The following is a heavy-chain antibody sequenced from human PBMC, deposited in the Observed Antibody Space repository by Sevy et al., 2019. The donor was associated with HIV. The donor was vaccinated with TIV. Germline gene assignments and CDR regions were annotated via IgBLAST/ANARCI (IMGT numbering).Heavy chain of an antibody. J-gene: IGHJ4*02. CDR2: INHSGST. CDR1: GGSFSGYY. V-gene: IGHV4-34*01. Sequence: SETLSLTCAVYGGSFSGYYWSWIRQPPGKGLECIGEINHSGSTNYNPSLKSRVTISVDTSKNQFSLKLSSVTAADTAVYYCARGRTLPATVTTPYYFDYWGQGTLVTVSS. CDR3: ARGRTLPATVTTPYYFDY. D-gene: IGHD4-17*01.